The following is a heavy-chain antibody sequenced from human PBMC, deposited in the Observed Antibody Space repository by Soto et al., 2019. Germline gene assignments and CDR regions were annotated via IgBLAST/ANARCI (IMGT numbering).Heavy chain of an antibody. J-gene: IGHJ6*01. CDR1: GGTFSSYA. CDR3: AKGKQDSSSPRGYYYFCGIDV. Sequence: QVQLVQSGAEVKKPGSSVKVSCKASGGTFSSYAISWVRQAPGQGLEWMGGIIPIVGTANYAQKFQGRVTITPDQCTSTAYMELSSLRSEDTAVYYCAKGKQDSSSPRGYYYFCGIDVWGQGTTVTVSS. V-gene: IGHV1-69*01. D-gene: IGHD6-6*01. CDR2: IIPIVGTA.